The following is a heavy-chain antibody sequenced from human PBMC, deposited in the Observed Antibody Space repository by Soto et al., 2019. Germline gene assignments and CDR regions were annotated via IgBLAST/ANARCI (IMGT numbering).Heavy chain of an antibody. CDR1: GYTFSTYT. V-gene: IGHV1-3*01. CDR3: ARDTETLGPRANDALDI. D-gene: IGHD3-3*02. J-gene: IGHJ3*02. CDR2: INAGSGNT. Sequence: ASVKVSCKAAGYTFSTYTMNWVRQAPGQSLEWMGWINAGSGNTKYSQNFQGRVSITRDTPASTVYMELTGLKSEDTAVYYCARDTETLGPRANDALDIWGQGTMVTVSS.